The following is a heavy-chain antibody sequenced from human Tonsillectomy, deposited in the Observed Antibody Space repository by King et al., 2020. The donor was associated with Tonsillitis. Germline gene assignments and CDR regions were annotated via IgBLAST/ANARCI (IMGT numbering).Heavy chain of an antibody. CDR3: ANYGIHAYFAS. J-gene: IGHJ4*02. CDR2: ISTSGGDT. Sequence: VQLVESGGGLVQPGGSLRLSCAASGFTFTNFAMSWVRQAPGKGLEWVSAISTSGGDTYCADSVKGRFTISRDNSKNTLYLQMSSLRAEDTAVYYCANYGIHAYFASWGQGTLVTVSS. V-gene: IGHV3-23*04. D-gene: IGHD4-17*01. CDR1: GFTFTNFA.